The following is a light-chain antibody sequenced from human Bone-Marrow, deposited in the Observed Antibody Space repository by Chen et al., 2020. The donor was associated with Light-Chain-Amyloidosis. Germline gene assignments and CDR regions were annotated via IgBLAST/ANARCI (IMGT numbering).Light chain of an antibody. V-gene: IGLV3-25*03. CDR2: RDT. Sequence: SYELTQPPSVSVSPGQTARITCSRDDLPTEDDYWYQQKAGQAPVLVIHRDTERPSGISERFSGSSAGTTGTLTSSGVQAEDEAEYHWQSADSSSTYEVVYGGGTKLTVL. CDR3: QSADSSSTYEVV. J-gene: IGLJ2*01. CDR1: DLPTED.